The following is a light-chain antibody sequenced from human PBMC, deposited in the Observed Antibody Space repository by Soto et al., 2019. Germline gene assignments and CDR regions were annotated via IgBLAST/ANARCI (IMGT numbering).Light chain of an antibody. Sequence: DIVMTQSPLSLPVTPGEPASISCRSSQSLLHSNGYNYLDWYLQKLGQSQQVLIYLGSNRASGVPDRFSGSASGTDFTLKISRVEAEDVGVYYCMQVLQTPYTFGQGTKLEIK. CDR3: MQVLQTPYT. V-gene: IGKV2-28*01. J-gene: IGKJ2*01. CDR2: LGS. CDR1: QSLLHSNGYNY.